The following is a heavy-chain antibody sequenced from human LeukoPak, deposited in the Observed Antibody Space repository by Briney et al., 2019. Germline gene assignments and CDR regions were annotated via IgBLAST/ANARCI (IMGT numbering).Heavy chain of an antibody. CDR2: IIPIFGTA. D-gene: IGHD2-8*01. J-gene: IGHJ2*01. V-gene: IGHV1-69*05. CDR1: GGTFSSHA. Sequence: SVKVSCKASGGTFSSHAISWVRQAPGQGLEWMGGIIPIFGTANYAQKFQGRVTITTDESTSTAYMELSSLRSEDTAVYYCAREGYCTNGVCLGEFFDLWGRGTLVTVSS. CDR3: AREGYCTNGVCLGEFFDL.